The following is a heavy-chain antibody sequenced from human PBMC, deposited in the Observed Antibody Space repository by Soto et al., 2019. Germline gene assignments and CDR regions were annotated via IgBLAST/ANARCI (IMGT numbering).Heavy chain of an antibody. Sequence: PSETLSLTCTVSDASISSGGYYWSWIRQLPGKGLEWIGYIHYSGSSYYNPSLNSRVTISVDTSKNQFSLKLSSVTAADTAVYYCAREGRIAYNSGNWFDPWGQGTLVTVSS. CDR2: IHYSGSS. CDR1: DASISSGGYY. D-gene: IGHD3-10*01. CDR3: AREGRIAYNSGNWFDP. V-gene: IGHV4-31*03. J-gene: IGHJ5*02.